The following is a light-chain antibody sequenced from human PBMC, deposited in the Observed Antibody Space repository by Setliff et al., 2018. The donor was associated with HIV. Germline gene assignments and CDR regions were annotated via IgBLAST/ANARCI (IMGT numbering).Light chain of an antibody. Sequence: SYELTQPPSVSVAPGMTATIPCGGDNIGRRSVHWYQQKPGQAPVLVLYYDSDRPSGIPERFSGSKSGNTATLSTSRVEGGDEADYYCQVWDTSSDPLYVFGTGTKVTVL. V-gene: IGLV3-21*04. CDR1: NIGRRS. CDR3: QVWDTSSDPLYV. J-gene: IGLJ1*01. CDR2: YDS.